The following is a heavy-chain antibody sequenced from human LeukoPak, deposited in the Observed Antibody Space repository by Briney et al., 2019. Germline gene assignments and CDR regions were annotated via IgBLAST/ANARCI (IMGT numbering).Heavy chain of an antibody. CDR3: ARVGSRDNFHFDY. D-gene: IGHD2-15*01. CDR1: GASITSGSYY. J-gene: IGHJ4*02. Sequence: PSETLSLTCTVSGASITSGSYYWSWLRQHRGKGLEWIGYIYYTGTTDYNPSLKSRFTISRDTSKNQFSLSLSSVTAEDTAVFYCARVGSRDNFHFDYWGQGSLVTVSS. CDR2: IYYTGTT. V-gene: IGHV4-31*03.